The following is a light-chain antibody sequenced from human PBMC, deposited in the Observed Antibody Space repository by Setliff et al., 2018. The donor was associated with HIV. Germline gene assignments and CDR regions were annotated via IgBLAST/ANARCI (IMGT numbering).Light chain of an antibody. Sequence: QSALTQPASVSGSPGQSITISCTGTSSDVGTYNFVSWYQQHPGKAPKLMIYDVSNRPSGVSNRFSGSKSGHTASLTISGLQAEDEADYYCSSYTTSSTYVFGIGTRSPS. CDR1: SSDVGTYNF. CDR3: SSYTTSSTYV. CDR2: DVS. V-gene: IGLV2-14*03. J-gene: IGLJ1*01.